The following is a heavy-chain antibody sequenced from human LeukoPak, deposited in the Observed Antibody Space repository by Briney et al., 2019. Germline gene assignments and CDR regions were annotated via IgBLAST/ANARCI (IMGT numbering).Heavy chain of an antibody. CDR2: IYYSGST. V-gene: IGHV4-59*01. CDR3: ARAMVRGVIIYDAFDI. D-gene: IGHD3-10*01. Sequence: SETLSLTCTVSGGSISSYYWSWIRQPAGKGLEWIGYIYYSGSTNYNPSLKSRVTISVDTSKNQFSLKLSSVTAADRAVYYCARAMVRGVIIYDAFDIWGQGTMVTVSS. J-gene: IGHJ3*02. CDR1: GGSISSYY.